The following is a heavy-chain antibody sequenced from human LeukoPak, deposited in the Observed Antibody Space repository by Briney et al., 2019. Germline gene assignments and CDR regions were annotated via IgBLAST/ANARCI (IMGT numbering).Heavy chain of an antibody. Sequence: PGGSLRLSCAASGFTVSNSFVSWIRQAPGKGLEWVSVIYSDGTSYYADSVKARFSISRDNSKNSLYLQMNSLRVEDTAMYYCTKTGGPWDWGQGTLVTVSS. V-gene: IGHV3-53*01. J-gene: IGHJ4*02. CDR2: IYSDGTS. CDR1: GFTVSNSF. CDR3: TKTGGPWD. D-gene: IGHD7-27*01.